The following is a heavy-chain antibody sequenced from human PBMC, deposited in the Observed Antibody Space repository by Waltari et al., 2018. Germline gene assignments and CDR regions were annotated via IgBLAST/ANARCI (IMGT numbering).Heavy chain of an antibody. V-gene: IGHV1-2*06. Sequence: QVQLVQSGAEVKKPGASVKVSCKASGYTFTGYYMHWVRQAPGQGLEWMGRINPTRGGTNYAQKFQGRVTMTRDTSISTAYMELSRLRSDDTAVYYCAREMKATLWFDPWGQGTLVTVSS. CDR1: GYTFTGYY. CDR2: INPTRGGT. J-gene: IGHJ5*02. CDR3: AREMKATLWFDP.